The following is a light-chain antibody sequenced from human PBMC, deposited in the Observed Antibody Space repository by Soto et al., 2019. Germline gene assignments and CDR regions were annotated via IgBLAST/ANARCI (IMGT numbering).Light chain of an antibody. Sequence: EIVMTQSPATLSVSPGERATLSCRASRSVSSHLAWYRQKPGQAPRLLIYDASTRATGIPARFSGSGSGTEFTLTISSLQSEDFAISYCQQYNNWPLYTFGQGTKLAIK. CDR3: QQYNNWPLYT. J-gene: IGKJ2*01. CDR2: DAS. CDR1: RSVSSH. V-gene: IGKV3D-15*01.